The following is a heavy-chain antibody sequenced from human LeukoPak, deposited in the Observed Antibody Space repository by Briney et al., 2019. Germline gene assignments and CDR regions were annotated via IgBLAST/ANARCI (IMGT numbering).Heavy chain of an antibody. CDR2: ISHDGSNK. Sequence: GGSLRLSCAASGFPFSSYGMHWVRQAPGKGPEWVAVISHDGSNKYYEDSVKGRFTISRDNSKNTLYLQMNSLRAEDTAVYYCARAAAGTHDFDYWGQGTLVTVSS. D-gene: IGHD6-13*01. CDR3: ARAAAGTHDFDY. V-gene: IGHV3-30*03. CDR1: GFPFSSYG. J-gene: IGHJ4*02.